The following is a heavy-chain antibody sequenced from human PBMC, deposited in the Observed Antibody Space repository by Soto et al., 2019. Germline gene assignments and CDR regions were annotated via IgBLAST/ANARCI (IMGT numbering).Heavy chain of an antibody. CDR1: GFTFSNVW. Sequence: VQVVESGGGVVQPGRSLRLSCAASGFTFSNVWMNWVRQAPGKGLEWVGRIKSKIDGETIDYAAPVKGRFTISRDDSKNTLYLQMNSLKIEDTAVYYCITLKYGMDVWGQGTTVTVSS. J-gene: IGHJ6*02. CDR2: IKSKIDGETI. V-gene: IGHV3-15*07. CDR3: ITLKYGMDV.